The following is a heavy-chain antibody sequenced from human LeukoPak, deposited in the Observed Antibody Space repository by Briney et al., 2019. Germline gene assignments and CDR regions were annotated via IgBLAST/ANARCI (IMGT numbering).Heavy chain of an antibody. CDR1: GGSISSSSYY. CDR3: ASGTYGDYRY. Sequence: SETLSLTCTVSGGSISSSSYYWGWIRQPPGKGLEWIGSIYYSGSTYYNPSLKSRVTISVDTSKNQFSPKLSSVTAADTAVYYCASGTYGDYRYWGQGTLVTVSS. D-gene: IGHD4-17*01. CDR2: IYYSGST. V-gene: IGHV4-39*01. J-gene: IGHJ4*02.